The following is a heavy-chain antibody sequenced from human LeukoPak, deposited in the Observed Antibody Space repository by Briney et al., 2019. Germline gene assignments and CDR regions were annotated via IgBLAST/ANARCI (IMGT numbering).Heavy chain of an antibody. D-gene: IGHD2-15*01. CDR2: INHSGST. J-gene: IGHJ5*02. CDR3: AREIVVVEAAPPWFDP. CDR1: GGSFSGYY. Sequence: SETLSLTCAVYGGSFSGYYWSWIRQPPGKGLEWIGEINHSGSTNYNPSLKSRVTISVDTSKNQFSLKLSSVTAADTAVYYCAREIVVVEAAPPWFDPWGQGTLVTVSS. V-gene: IGHV4-34*01.